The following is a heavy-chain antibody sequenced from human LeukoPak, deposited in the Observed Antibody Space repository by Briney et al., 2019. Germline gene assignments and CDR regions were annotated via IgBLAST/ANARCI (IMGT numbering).Heavy chain of an antibody. Sequence: ASVKVSCKASGYTFTSYAMHWVRQAPGQRLEWMGWINAGNGNTKYSQKFQGRVTITRDTSASTAYIELSSLRSEDTAVYYCARSNEYYDILTGQGVWPVGYWGQGTLVTVSS. J-gene: IGHJ4*02. D-gene: IGHD3-9*01. CDR2: INAGNGNT. V-gene: IGHV1-3*01. CDR3: ARSNEYYDILTGQGVWPVGY. CDR1: GYTFTSYA.